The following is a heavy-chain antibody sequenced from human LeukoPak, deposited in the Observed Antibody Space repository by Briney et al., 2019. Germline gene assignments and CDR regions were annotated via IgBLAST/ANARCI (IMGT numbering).Heavy chain of an antibody. CDR1: GYTFTSYG. CDR2: IIPIFGTA. V-gene: IGHV1-69*06. D-gene: IGHD2-15*01. J-gene: IGHJ3*02. CDR3: AKKRESVVVAVHDASDI. Sequence: ASVKVSCKASGYTFTSYGISWVRQAPGQGLEWMGGIIPIFGTANYAQKFQGRVTITADKSTSTAYMELSSLRSEDTAVYYCAKKRESVVVAVHDASDIWGQGTMVTVAS.